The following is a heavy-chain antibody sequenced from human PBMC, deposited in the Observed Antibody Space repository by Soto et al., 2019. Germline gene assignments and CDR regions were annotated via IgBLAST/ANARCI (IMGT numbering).Heavy chain of an antibody. J-gene: IGHJ4*02. CDR3: ASREMTTAKDYFDY. D-gene: IGHD4-17*01. Sequence: SETLSLTCTVSGGSISSYYWSWIRQPPGKGLEWIGYIYYSGSTNYNPSLKSRVTISVDTSKNQFSLKLSSVTAADTAVYYCASREMTTAKDYFDYWGQGTLVTVS. CDR2: IYYSGST. V-gene: IGHV4-59*08. CDR1: GGSISSYY.